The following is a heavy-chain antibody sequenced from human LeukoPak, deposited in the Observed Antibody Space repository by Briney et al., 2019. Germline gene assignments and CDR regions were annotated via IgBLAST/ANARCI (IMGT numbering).Heavy chain of an antibody. Sequence: ASVKVSCKASGYTFTSYGISWVRQAPGQGLEWMGWISAYNGNTNYAQKLQGRVTITADKSTSTAYMELSSLRSEDTAVYYCARGNNLYFYDSSGYSYWGQGTLVTVPS. CDR1: GYTFTSYG. J-gene: IGHJ4*02. D-gene: IGHD3-22*01. CDR2: ISAYNGNT. CDR3: ARGNNLYFYDSSGYSY. V-gene: IGHV1-18*01.